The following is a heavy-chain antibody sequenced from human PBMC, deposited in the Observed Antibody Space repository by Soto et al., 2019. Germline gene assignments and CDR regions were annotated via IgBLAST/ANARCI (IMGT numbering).Heavy chain of an antibody. Sequence: QITLKESGPTLVKPTQTLTLTCTFSGFSLTSPAVGVNWIRQPPGKAPEWLALIYWDDDNHFSPSLRSRLTITKDTSKNQVILTMTNMDPVDTATYYCAHGSGWLSDSWGQGTQVTVSS. D-gene: IGHD6-19*01. CDR3: AHGSGWLSDS. V-gene: IGHV2-5*02. CDR1: GFSLTSPAVG. J-gene: IGHJ4*02. CDR2: IYWDDDN.